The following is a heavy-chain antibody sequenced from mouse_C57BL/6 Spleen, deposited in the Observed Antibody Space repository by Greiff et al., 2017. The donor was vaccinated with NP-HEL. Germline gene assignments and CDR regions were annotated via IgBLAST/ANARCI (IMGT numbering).Heavy chain of an antibody. V-gene: IGHV5-16*01. Sequence: EVKLMESEGGLVQPGSSMKLSCTASGFTFSDYYMAWVRQVPEKGLEWVANINYDGSSTYYLDSLKSRFIISRDNAKNILYLQMSSLKSEDTATYYCARTDRDDYFDYWGQGTTLTVSS. D-gene: IGHD3-3*01. CDR3: ARTDRDDYFDY. CDR2: INYDGSST. CDR1: GFTFSDYY. J-gene: IGHJ2*01.